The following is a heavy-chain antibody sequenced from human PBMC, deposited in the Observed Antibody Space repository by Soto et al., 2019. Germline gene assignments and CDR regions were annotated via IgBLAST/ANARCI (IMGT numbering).Heavy chain of an antibody. V-gene: IGHV6-1*01. D-gene: IGHD1-26*01. J-gene: IGHJ6*02. CDR2: TYYRSKWYN. CDR1: GDSVSSNSAA. CDR3: ARDHRELLRVRYYYYGMDV. Sequence: SQTLSLTCAISGDSVSSNSAAWNWIRQSPSRGLEWLGRTYYRSKWYNDYTVSVKSRITINPDTSKNQFSLQLNSVTPEDTAVYYCARDHRELLRVRYYYYGMDVWGQGTTVTVS.